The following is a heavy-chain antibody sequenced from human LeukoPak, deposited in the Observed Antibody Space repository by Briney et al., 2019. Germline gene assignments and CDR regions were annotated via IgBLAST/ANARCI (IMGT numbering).Heavy chain of an antibody. Sequence: SETLSLTWAVSGGSISSSSYYWGWIRQPPGKGLEWIGNIYYSGSTYYNPSLKSRVTISVDTSKNQFSLKLSSVTAADTAVYYCAREPKGRGYSYGVYYYYYMDVWGKGTTVTVSS. CDR3: AREPKGRGYSYGVYYYYYMDV. D-gene: IGHD5-18*01. CDR2: IYYSGST. J-gene: IGHJ6*03. V-gene: IGHV4-39*02. CDR1: GGSISSSSYY.